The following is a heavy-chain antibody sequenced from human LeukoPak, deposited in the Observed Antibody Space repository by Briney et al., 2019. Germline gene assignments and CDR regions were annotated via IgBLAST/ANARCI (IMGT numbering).Heavy chain of an antibody. V-gene: IGHV3-30-3*01. D-gene: IGHD3-3*01. J-gene: IGHJ4*02. CDR3: ARLFMESENYFDY. CDR2: ISYDGSNK. CDR1: GFTFSSYA. Sequence: PVRSLRLSCAASGFTFSSYAMHWVRQAPGEGLERVAVISYDGSNKYYADSVKGRFTISRDNSKNTLYLQMNSLRAEDTAVYYCARLFMESENYFDYWGQGTLVTVSS.